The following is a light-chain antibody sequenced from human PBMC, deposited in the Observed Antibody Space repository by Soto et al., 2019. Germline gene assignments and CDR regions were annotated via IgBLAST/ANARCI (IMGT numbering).Light chain of an antibody. J-gene: IGKJ2*01. CDR3: QQYFGRPS. Sequence: DIVMTQSPDSLAVSLGERATINCKSSQSILYNSNNKNSLAWYQQKSGQPPKLLISWATTRASVVPDRFSGSGSGTDFSLTITSLHAEDVAVYYCQQYFGRPSFGQGTKLEIK. V-gene: IGKV4-1*01. CDR2: WAT. CDR1: QSILYNSNNKNS.